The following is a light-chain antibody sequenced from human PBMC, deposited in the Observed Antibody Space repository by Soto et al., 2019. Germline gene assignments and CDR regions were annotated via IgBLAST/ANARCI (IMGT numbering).Light chain of an antibody. V-gene: IGLV2-14*01. Sequence: QSVLTQPASVSASPGQSITISCTGTSSDVGGYKFVSWYQHHPGKAPKLMIYEVNNRPSGVSNRFSGPKSGNTASLTISGLQPEDEADYYCLSYTSANTRVFGGGTKVTVL. CDR2: EVN. CDR1: SSDVGGYKF. J-gene: IGLJ3*02. CDR3: LSYTSANTRV.